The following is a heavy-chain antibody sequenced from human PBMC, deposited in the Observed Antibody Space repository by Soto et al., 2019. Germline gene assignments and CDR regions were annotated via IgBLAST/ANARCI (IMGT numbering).Heavy chain of an antibody. Sequence: QLQLQESGPGLLKPSETLSLTCTVPGGSISSSSHYWGWVRQPPGKGLEGIARIKYSGNTHYNPSLKSRVTISLETSESEPSLKRGSVTAADTAVYHCARHGLPGSYYAASAYWGQGPLVTVTS. CDR2: IKYSGNT. D-gene: IGHD1-26*01. CDR1: GGSISSSSHY. J-gene: IGHJ4*02. V-gene: IGHV4-39*01. CDR3: ARHGLPGSYYAASAY.